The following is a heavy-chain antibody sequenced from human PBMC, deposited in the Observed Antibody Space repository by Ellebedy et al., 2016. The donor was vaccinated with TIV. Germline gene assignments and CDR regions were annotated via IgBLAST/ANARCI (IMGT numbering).Heavy chain of an antibody. CDR1: GFTFSSYW. CDR2: INSDGSST. D-gene: IGHD5-12*01. J-gene: IGHJ4*02. V-gene: IGHV3-74*01. CDR3: AREWGGYELAFDY. Sequence: PGGSLRLSCAASGFTFSSYWMHWVRQAPGKGLVWVSRINSDGSSTSYADSVKGRFTISRDNAKNTLYLQMNSLRAEDTAVYYCAREWGGYELAFDYWGQGTLVTVSS.